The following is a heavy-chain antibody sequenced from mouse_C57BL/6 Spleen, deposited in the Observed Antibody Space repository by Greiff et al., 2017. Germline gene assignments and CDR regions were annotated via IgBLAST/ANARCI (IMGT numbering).Heavy chain of an antibody. Sequence: VQLQQPGAELVRPGSSVKLSCKASGYTFTSYWMDWVKQRPGQGLEWIGNIYPSDSETHYNQKFKDKAKLTVDKSSSTAYMQLSSLTSEDSAVYYCARGVYYYGSSPYYFDYWGQGTTLTVSS. CDR1: GYTFTSYW. J-gene: IGHJ2*01. D-gene: IGHD1-1*01. CDR2: IYPSDSET. CDR3: ARGVYYYGSSPYYFDY. V-gene: IGHV1-61*01.